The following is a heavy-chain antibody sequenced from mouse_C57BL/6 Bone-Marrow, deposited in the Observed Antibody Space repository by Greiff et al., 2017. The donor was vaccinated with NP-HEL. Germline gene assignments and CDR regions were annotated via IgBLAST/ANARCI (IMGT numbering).Heavy chain of an antibody. Sequence: VQLQQPGAELVKPGASVKMSCKASGYTFTSYWITWVKQRPGQGLEWIGDIYPGSGSTNYNEKFKSKATLTVDTTASTAYMQLSSLTSEDSAVYYCARPGLLRSLFDYWGQGTTLTVSS. CDR3: ARPGLLRSLFDY. CDR2: IYPGSGST. J-gene: IGHJ2*01. D-gene: IGHD1-1*01. CDR1: GYTFTSYW. V-gene: IGHV1-55*01.